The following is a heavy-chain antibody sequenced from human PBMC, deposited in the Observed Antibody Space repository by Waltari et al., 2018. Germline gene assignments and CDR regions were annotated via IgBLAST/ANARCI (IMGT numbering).Heavy chain of an antibody. Sequence: QVQLQESGPGLVKPSQTLSLTCTVSGGSISSGSYYWSWIRQPAGKGLEWIGRIYTSGRTNYNPSLKSRVTISVDTSKNQFSLKLSSVTAADTAVYYCARGRVGITFGGVPDAFDIWGQGTMVTVSS. CDR2: IYTSGRT. J-gene: IGHJ3*02. D-gene: IGHD3-16*01. CDR1: GGSISSGSYY. V-gene: IGHV4-61*02. CDR3: ARGRVGITFGGVPDAFDI.